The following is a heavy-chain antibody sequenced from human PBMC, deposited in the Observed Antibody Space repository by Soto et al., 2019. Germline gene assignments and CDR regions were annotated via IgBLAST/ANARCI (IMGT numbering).Heavy chain of an antibody. CDR2: ISGGGGTT. Sequence: GGSLRLSCAASGFTFSSYAMTWVRQAPGKGLEWVSTISGGGGTTFYADSVKGRFTISRDNSNSTLYLHMNSLGAEDTAVYYCAKEPSGSGRYYFDYWGQGTLVTVSS. CDR3: AKEPSGSGRYYFDY. CDR1: GFTFSSYA. J-gene: IGHJ4*02. D-gene: IGHD3-10*01. V-gene: IGHV3-23*01.